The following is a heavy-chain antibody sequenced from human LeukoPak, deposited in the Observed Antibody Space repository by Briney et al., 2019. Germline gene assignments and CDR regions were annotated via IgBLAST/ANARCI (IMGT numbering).Heavy chain of an antibody. D-gene: IGHD3-3*01. V-gene: IGHV3-21*01. Sequence: PGGSLRLSCAASGFTFSSYWMSWVRQAPGKGLEWVSSISSSSSYIYYADSVKGRFTISRDNAKNSLYLQMNSLRAEDTAVYYCARDRIPLDFWSGYYTDWGQGTLVTVSS. CDR2: ISSSSSYI. J-gene: IGHJ4*02. CDR3: ARDRIPLDFWSGYYTD. CDR1: GFTFSSYW.